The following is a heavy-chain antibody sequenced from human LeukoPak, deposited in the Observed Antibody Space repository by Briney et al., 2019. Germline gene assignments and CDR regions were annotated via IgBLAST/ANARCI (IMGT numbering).Heavy chain of an antibody. J-gene: IGHJ4*02. CDR1: GFTFSSYS. Sequence: PGGSLRLSCAASGFTFSSYSMNWVRQAPGKGLEWVSYISSSSSTIYYADSVKGRFTISRDNAKNSLYLQMNSLRAEDTAVYYCARAGDCSSTSCYDLDYWGQGTLVTVSS. V-gene: IGHV3-48*01. CDR2: ISSSSSTI. D-gene: IGHD2-2*01. CDR3: ARAGDCSSTSCYDLDY.